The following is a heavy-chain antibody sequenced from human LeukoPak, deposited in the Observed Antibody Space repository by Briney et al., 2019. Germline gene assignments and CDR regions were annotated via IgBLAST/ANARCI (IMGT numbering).Heavy chain of an antibody. CDR2: IYENGGTT. J-gene: IGHJ3*02. D-gene: IGHD1-14*01. V-gene: IGHV3-23*01. CDR3: ARDRVPDDAFDI. Sequence: GGSLRLSCVGSGFTFRSHAMSWVRQAPEKGLEFVSGIYENGGTTYYADSVKGRFSISRDNSKNTLYLQMDSLRGEDTAVYYCARDRVPDDAFDIWGQGTMVTVSS. CDR1: GFTFRSHA.